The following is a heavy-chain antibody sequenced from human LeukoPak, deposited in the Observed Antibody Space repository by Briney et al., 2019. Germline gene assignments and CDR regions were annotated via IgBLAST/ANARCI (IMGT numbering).Heavy chain of an antibody. CDR2: IWYDGSNK. Sequence: GRSLRLSCAASGFTFSGYGMHWVREAPGKGLEWVAVIWYDGSNKYYADSVKGRFTISRDNSKNTLYLQMNSLRAEDTAVYYCARDIEVGATEYYFDYWGQGTLVTVSS. CDR1: GFTFSGYG. J-gene: IGHJ4*02. CDR3: ARDIEVGATEYYFDY. D-gene: IGHD1-26*01. V-gene: IGHV3-33*01.